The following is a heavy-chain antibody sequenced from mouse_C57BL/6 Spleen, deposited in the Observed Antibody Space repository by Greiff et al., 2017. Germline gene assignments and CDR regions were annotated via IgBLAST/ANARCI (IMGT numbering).Heavy chain of an antibody. V-gene: IGHV5-6*01. CDR1: GFTFSSYG. J-gene: IGHJ3*01. CDR2: ISSGGSYT. D-gene: IGHD1-1*01. Sequence: EVKLMESGGDLVKPGGSLKLSCAASGFTFSSYGMSWVRQTPDKRLEWVATISSGGSYTYYPDSVKGRFTISRDNAKNTLYLQMSSLKSEDTAMYYCARYYYGSSTALAYWGQGTLVTVSA. CDR3: ARYYYGSSTALAY.